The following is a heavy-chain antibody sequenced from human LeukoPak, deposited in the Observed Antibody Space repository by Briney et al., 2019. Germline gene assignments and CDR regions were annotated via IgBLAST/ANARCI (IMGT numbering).Heavy chain of an antibody. J-gene: IGHJ4*02. CDR2: TYYSGST. D-gene: IGHD1-26*01. V-gene: IGHV4-59*08. CDR1: GGSINSYY. Sequence: SETLSLTCTVSGGSINSYYWNWIRQPPGKGLEWIGYTYYSGSTNYNPSLKSRVTISLDTSKNQFALKLSSVTAADTAMYYCARRGSYSGGFDYWGQGTLVTVSS. CDR3: ARRGSYSGGFDY.